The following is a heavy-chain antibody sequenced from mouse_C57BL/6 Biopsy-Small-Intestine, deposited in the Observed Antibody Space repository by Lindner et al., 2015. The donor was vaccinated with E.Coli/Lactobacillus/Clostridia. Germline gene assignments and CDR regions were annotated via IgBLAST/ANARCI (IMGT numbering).Heavy chain of an antibody. Sequence: VQLQESGGGLVQPEGSLKLSCAASGFTFNFYVMHWVRQAPGKGLEWIARIRGKSGNYATSYADSVKDRFTVSRDDSRSMLYLQMNNLKTEDTAMYYCVRDRDYSAYWGQGTTLTVSS. V-gene: IGHV10-3*01. CDR3: VRDRDYSAY. J-gene: IGHJ2*01. CDR1: GFTFNFYV. D-gene: IGHD3-3*01. CDR2: IRGKSGNYAT.